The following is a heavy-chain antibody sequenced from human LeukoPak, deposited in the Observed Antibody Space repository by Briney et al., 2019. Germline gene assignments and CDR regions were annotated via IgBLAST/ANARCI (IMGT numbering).Heavy chain of an antibody. CDR2: TSSSDNYT. D-gene: IGHD6-19*01. J-gene: IGHJ4*02. CDR3: ARGPYSSGSSADY. V-gene: IGHV3-11*06. Sequence: VGSLRLSCAASVXTLSDYYLSWSRQAPGKGLEWGSYTSSSDNYTNSADSVKGRFTISRDNAKNSLYLNMNSLRAEDTAVYYCARGPYSSGSSADYWGQGTLVTVSS. CDR1: VXTLSDYY.